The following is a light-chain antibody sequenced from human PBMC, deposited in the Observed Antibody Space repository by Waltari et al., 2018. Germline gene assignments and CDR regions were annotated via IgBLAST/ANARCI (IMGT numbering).Light chain of an antibody. J-gene: IGLJ2*01. CDR2: GNN. V-gene: IGLV1-40*01. CDR3: QSYDSSLSGAI. CDR1: RSNIGAGYD. Sequence: QSVLTQPPSVSGAPGQRVTISCSGSRSNIGAGYDVHWYQQIPGTAPRLVIHGNNIRPAGVPDRFSGSKSDMSASLAITGLQAEDEADYYCQSYDSSLSGAIFGGGTKLSVL.